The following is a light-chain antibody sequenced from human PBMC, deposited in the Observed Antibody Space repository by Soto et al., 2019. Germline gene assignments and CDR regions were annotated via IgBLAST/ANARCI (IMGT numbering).Light chain of an antibody. J-gene: IGKJ4*01. CDR3: QQYSTSPT. CDR1: QTVSSSY. V-gene: IGKV3D-20*01. CDR2: NAS. Sequence: ELVLTQPPATLSLSPGERATLSCGATQTVSSSYLAWYQPKPGLAPRRPIYNASSSATGIPDRFRGSGSGTYFTLTISTLEPGDFAVYYCQQYSTSPTFGGGTKVDIK.